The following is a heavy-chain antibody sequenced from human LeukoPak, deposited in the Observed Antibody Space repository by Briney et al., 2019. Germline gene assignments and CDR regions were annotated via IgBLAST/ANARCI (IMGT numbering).Heavy chain of an antibody. J-gene: IGHJ4*02. CDR2: IYSGGST. CDR3: ARTSIDYYYDSSGYYLDY. V-gene: IGHV3-53*01. D-gene: IGHD3-22*01. CDR1: GFTVSSNY. Sequence: PGGSLGLSCAASGFTVSSNYMSWVRQAPGKGLEWVSVIYSGGSTYYADSVKGRFTISRDNSKNTLYLQMNSLRAEDTVVYYCARTSIDYYYDSSGYYLDYWGQGTLVTVSS.